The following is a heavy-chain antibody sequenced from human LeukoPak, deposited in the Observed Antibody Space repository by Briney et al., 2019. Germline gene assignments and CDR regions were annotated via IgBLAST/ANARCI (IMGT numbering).Heavy chain of an antibody. J-gene: IGHJ6*03. CDR3: ARRTPDYYYYYMDV. CDR2: ISGSGGSA. V-gene: IGHV3-23*01. CDR1: GFTFSDYA. Sequence: GGSLRLSCAASGFTFSDYAMSWVRQTPGKGLEWISTISGSGGSAYYADSVQGRFTISSDNSKNTLYLQMNSLRAGDTAVYYCARRTPDYYYYYMDVWGKGTTVTVSS.